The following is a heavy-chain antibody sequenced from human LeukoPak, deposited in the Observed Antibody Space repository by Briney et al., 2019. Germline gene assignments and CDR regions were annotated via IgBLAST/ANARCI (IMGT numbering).Heavy chain of an antibody. CDR1: GFTFKTVG. D-gene: IGHD1-26*01. CDR2: LSYTGDNV. V-gene: IGHV3-23*01. CDR3: TKNSRRLDL. J-gene: IGHJ6*02. Sequence: GGSLRLSCAASGFTFKTVGMGWVRQTPGKGPEWVASLSYTGDNVHYADSVKGRFSISRDNSGNTLYLQMSGLRAEDTAVYYCTKNSRRLDLRGQGTTVTVSS.